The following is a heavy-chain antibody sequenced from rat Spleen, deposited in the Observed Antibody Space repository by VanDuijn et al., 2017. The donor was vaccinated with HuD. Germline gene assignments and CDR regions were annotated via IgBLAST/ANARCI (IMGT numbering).Heavy chain of an antibody. V-gene: IGHV3-3*01. Sequence: EVQLQESGPGLVKPSQSLSLTCSVTGHSISSSYRWNWIRKFPGNKLEWMGYINSAGSTNYNPSLKSRISITLDTSKNQFFLQLNSVTTEDTATYYCARLRVYHVMDAWGQGASVTVSS. CDR2: INSAGST. CDR3: ARLRVYHVMDA. CDR1: GHSISSSYR. D-gene: IGHD1-4*01. J-gene: IGHJ4*01.